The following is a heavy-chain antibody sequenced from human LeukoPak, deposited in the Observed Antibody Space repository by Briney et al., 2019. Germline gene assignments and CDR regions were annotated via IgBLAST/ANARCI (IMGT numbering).Heavy chain of an antibody. D-gene: IGHD6-19*01. CDR2: IIPILGIA. Sequence: ASVKVSCKASGGTFSSYAISWVRQAPGQGLEWMGRIIPILGIANYAQKFQGRVTITADKSTSTAYMELSSLRSEDTAVYYCARAAGSGWLSYWGQGTLVTVSS. J-gene: IGHJ4*02. V-gene: IGHV1-69*04. CDR3: ARAAGSGWLSY. CDR1: GGTFSSYA.